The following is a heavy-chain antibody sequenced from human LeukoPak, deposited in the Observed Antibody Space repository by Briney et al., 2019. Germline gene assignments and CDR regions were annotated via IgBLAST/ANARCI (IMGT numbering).Heavy chain of an antibody. V-gene: IGHV3-30*01. CDR2: ISYDGSNK. J-gene: IGHJ6*03. D-gene: IGHD3-3*01. CDR1: GFTFSSYA. Sequence: GSLRLSCAASGFTFSSYAMHWVRQAPGKGLEWVAVISYDGSNKYYADSVKGRFTISRDNSKNTLYLQMNSLRAEDTAVYYCASEGGAYDFWSGYYTGGAYYYYMDVWGKGTTVTVSS. CDR3: ASEGGAYDFWSGYYTGGAYYYYMDV.